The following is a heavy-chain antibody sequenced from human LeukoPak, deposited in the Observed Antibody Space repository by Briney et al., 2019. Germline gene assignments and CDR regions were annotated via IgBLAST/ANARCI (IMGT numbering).Heavy chain of an antibody. J-gene: IGHJ4*02. Sequence: GGSLRLSCAASGFTFSSYGMHWVRQAPGKGLEWVSSISSSSSYIYYADSVKGRFTISRDNSKNTLYLQMNSLRAEDTAVYYCARGWRSSRTDLDYWGQGTLVTVSS. V-gene: IGHV3-21*01. D-gene: IGHD6-13*01. CDR3: ARGWRSSRTDLDY. CDR2: ISSSSSYI. CDR1: GFTFSSYG.